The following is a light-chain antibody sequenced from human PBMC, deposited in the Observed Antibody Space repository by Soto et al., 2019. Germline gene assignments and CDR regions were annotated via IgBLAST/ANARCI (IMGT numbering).Light chain of an antibody. Sequence: QSVLTQPASVSGSPGQSITISCTGTSSDVGGYNYVSWYQQQPSKAPKFMIYDVTNRPSGVSNRFSGSKSGNTASLTISGLQAEDEADYYCCSYTTSNTRQIVFGTG. CDR3: CSYTTSNTRQIV. CDR2: DVT. CDR1: SSDVGGYNY. J-gene: IGLJ1*01. V-gene: IGLV2-14*01.